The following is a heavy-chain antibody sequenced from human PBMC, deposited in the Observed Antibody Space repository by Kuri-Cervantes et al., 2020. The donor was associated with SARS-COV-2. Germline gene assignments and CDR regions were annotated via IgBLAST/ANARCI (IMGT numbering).Heavy chain of an antibody. Sequence: GSLRLSCAVYGGSFSGYYWGWIRQPPGKGLEWIGSIYYSGSTYYNPSLKSRVTISVDTSKNQFSLKLSSVTAADTAVYYCARHLWSDGMDVWGQGTTVTVSS. CDR1: GGSFSGYY. CDR2: IYYSGST. D-gene: IGHD2-8*02. CDR3: ARHLWSDGMDV. J-gene: IGHJ6*02. V-gene: IGHV4-39*01.